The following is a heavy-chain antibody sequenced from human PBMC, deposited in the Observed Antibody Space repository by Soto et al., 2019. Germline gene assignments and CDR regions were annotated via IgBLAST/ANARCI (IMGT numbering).Heavy chain of an antibody. D-gene: IGHD6-13*01. CDR2: ISSNGGST. J-gene: IGHJ6*02. V-gene: IGHV3-64D*08. CDR1: GFTFSTYA. Sequence: GGSLRLSCSASGFTFSTYAMHWVRQAPGKGLEYVSAISSNGGSTYYADSVKGRFTISRDNSKNTLYLQMSSLRAEDTAVYYCVKASPASSWYDYYYYGLDVWGQGTTVTVSS. CDR3: VKASPASSWYDYYYYGLDV.